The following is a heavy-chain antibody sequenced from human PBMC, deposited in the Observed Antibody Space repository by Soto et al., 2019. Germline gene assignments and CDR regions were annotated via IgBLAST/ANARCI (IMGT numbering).Heavy chain of an antibody. D-gene: IGHD3-22*01. J-gene: IGHJ4*02. CDR1: GFTVSSNY. V-gene: IGHV3-53*01. CDR3: ARVGYYYDSSGYIDY. CDR2: IYSGGST. Sequence: GGSLRLSCAASGFTVSSNYMSWVRQAPGKGLEWVSVIYSGGSTYYADSVKGRFTISRDNSKNTRYLQMNSLRAEDTAVYYCARVGYYYDSSGYIDYWGQGTLVTVSS.